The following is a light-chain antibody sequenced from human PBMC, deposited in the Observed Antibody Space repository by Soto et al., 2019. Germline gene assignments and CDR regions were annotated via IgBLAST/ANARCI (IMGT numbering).Light chain of an antibody. Sequence: DIVMTQSPATLSVAPGERVTFSCRASQGVSRKLAWYQHKPGQAPRLLISGASTGATGIPARFSGSGSGTECTLTISSLQSEDGAIYYCQQYHTWPITFGGGTKVEIK. CDR2: GAS. V-gene: IGKV3-15*01. CDR1: QGVSRK. J-gene: IGKJ4*01. CDR3: QQYHTWPIT.